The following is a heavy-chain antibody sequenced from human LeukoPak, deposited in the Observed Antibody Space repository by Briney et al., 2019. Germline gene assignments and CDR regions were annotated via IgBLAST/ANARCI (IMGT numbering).Heavy chain of an antibody. V-gene: IGHV4-59*12. J-gene: IGHJ6*04. D-gene: IGHD3-9*01. CDR1: GGSISSYY. Sequence: SETLSLTCTVSGGSISSYYWSWIRQPPGKGLEWIGYIYYSGSTNYNPSLKSQVTISVDTAKNQFSLKLSSVTAADTAVYYCATRWYDILTGYPMDVWGKGTTVTVSS. CDR3: ATRWYDILTGYPMDV. CDR2: IYYSGST.